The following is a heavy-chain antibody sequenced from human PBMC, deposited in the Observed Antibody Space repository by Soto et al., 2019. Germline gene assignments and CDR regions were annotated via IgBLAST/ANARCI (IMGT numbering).Heavy chain of an antibody. CDR1: GFTFSTYS. Sequence: GGSLRLSCAASGFTFSTYSMSWVRQASGKGLEWVSFIFCDGSKEYYEDSVKGWFTFSRDDSKNTLYLQMNSLKAEDTAVYYCARDRGKKYFDYWGQGTQVPVSS. V-gene: IGHV3-23*03. CDR2: IFCDGSKE. D-gene: IGHD3-10*01. CDR3: ARDRGKKYFDY. J-gene: IGHJ4*02.